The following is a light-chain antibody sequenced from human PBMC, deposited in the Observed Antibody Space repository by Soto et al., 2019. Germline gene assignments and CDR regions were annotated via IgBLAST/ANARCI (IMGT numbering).Light chain of an antibody. CDR2: DVT. Sequence: QSALTQPASVSGSLGQSITISCTGTTNDVGAYNYVSWYQQHPGKAPQLVIYDVTNRPSGVSNRFSGSKSGNTASLTISGLRAEDEADYYCSSYTSSSTLVFGGGTKLTVL. V-gene: IGLV2-14*03. CDR1: TNDVGAYNY. CDR3: SSYTSSSTLV. J-gene: IGLJ3*02.